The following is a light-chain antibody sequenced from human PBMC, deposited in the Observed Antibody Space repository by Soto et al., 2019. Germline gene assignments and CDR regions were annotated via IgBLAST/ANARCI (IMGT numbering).Light chain of an antibody. V-gene: IGKV3-15*01. CDR2: GAS. CDR1: QSVSSN. Sequence: EIVMTQSPATLSVSPGERATLSCRARQSVSSNLAWYQPKPGQAPRLLIYGASTRASGIPARFSGSGSGTEFTLTISSLQSEDFAVYYCQQYNNSPPKTSGGGTKVEIK. J-gene: IGKJ4*01. CDR3: QQYNNSPPKT.